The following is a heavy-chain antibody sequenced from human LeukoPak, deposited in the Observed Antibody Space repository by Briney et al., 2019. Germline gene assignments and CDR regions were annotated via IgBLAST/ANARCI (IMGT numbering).Heavy chain of an antibody. CDR2: INHSGST. CDR1: GYSISSGYY. D-gene: IGHD3-10*01. Sequence: SETLSLTCAVSGYSISSGYYWGWIRQPPGKGLEWIGEINHSGSTNYNPSLKSRVTISVDTSKNQFSLKLGSVTAADTAVYYCARGRVRGFYGMDVWGKGTTVTVSS. CDR3: ARGRVRGFYGMDV. J-gene: IGHJ6*04. V-gene: IGHV4-38-2*01.